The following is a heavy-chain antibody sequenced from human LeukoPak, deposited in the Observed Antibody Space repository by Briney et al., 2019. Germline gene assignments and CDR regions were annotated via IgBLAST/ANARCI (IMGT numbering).Heavy chain of an antibody. V-gene: IGHV3-7*01. Sequence: PGGSLRLSCAASGFTFSSYWMSWVRQAPGKGLEWVANMRQDGGEIYVDSVKGRFTISRDNAKNSLHLEMNSLRAEDTAVYYCAITGRYSSGWYFDYWGQGTLVTVSS. CDR3: AITGRYSSGWYFDY. J-gene: IGHJ4*02. D-gene: IGHD6-19*01. CDR1: GFTFSSYW. CDR2: MRQDGGE.